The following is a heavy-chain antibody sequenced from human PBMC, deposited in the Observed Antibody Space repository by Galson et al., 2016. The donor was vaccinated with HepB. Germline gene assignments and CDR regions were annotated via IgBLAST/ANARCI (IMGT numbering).Heavy chain of an antibody. CDR2: IYYSGST. CDR1: GGSISSGGYY. V-gene: IGHV4-31*03. Sequence: TLSLTCTVSGGSISSGGYYWSWIRQHPGKGLEWIGYIYYSGSTYYNPSLKSRVTISVDTSKNQFSLKLSSVTAADTAVYYCARYSYAGSRIMGWDYWGQGTLVTVSS. J-gene: IGHJ4*02. CDR3: ARYSYAGSRIMGWDY. D-gene: IGHD5-18*01.